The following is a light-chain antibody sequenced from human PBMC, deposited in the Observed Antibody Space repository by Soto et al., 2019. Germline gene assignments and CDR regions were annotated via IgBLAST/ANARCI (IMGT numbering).Light chain of an antibody. CDR1: QTVSRN. J-gene: IGKJ1*01. CDR3: QQYHSYWT. V-gene: IGKV3-15*01. Sequence: EVGMTQSPAPLSVSPGERATPSCRASQTVSRNLAWYQQRPGQPPSLLIHGASTRATGVPARFSGSGSETEFTLTISSLQTDDFSTYYCQQYHSYWTFGQGTKVDIK. CDR2: GAS.